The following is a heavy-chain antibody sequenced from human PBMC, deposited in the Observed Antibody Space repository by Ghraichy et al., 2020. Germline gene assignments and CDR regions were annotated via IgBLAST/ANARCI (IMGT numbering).Heavy chain of an antibody. V-gene: IGHV3-30*18. CDR1: GFTFSTYG. CDR3: AKAHSSGWYNTDY. D-gene: IGHD6-19*01. J-gene: IGHJ4*02. CDR2: ISYDGSNK. Sequence: GGSLRLSCAASGFTFSTYGMHWVRQSPGKGLEWVGVISYDGSNKYYADSVKGRFTISRDNSENTLYLQMDSLRAEDTAVYYCAKAHSSGWYNTDYWGQGTLVTVSS.